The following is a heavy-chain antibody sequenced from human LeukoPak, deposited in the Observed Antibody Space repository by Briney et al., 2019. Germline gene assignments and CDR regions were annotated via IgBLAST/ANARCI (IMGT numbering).Heavy chain of an antibody. J-gene: IGHJ4*02. CDR3: TTRRQDGW. Sequence: GGSLRLSCVGSGFTFSDAWMSWVRQAPGKGLEWVGRIKSKSEGGTIDYAAPVKGRFTISRDDSRNTLYLQMNSLKTEDTAVYYCTTRRQDGWWGQGTLVTVS. V-gene: IGHV3-15*01. CDR1: GFTFSDAW. D-gene: IGHD2-15*01. CDR2: IKSKSEGGTI.